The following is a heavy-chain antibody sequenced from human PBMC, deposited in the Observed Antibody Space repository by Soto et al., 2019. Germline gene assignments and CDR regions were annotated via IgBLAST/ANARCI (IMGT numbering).Heavy chain of an antibody. Sequence: SVKVSCKASGGTFSSYAISWVRQAPGQGLEWMGGIIPIFGTANYAQKFQGRVTITADESTSTAYMELSSLRSEDTAVYYCARDVYYDILTGPYVYYYYYGMDVWGQGTTVTVSS. D-gene: IGHD3-9*01. J-gene: IGHJ6*02. CDR3: ARDVYYDILTGPYVYYYYYGMDV. V-gene: IGHV1-69*13. CDR2: IIPIFGTA. CDR1: GGTFSSYA.